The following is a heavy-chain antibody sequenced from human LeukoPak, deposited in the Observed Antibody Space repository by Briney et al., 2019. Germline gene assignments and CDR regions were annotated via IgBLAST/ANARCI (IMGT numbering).Heavy chain of an antibody. J-gene: IGHJ4*02. Sequence: GGSLRLSCAASGFTFSSYAMGWVRQAPGKGLEWVSAISGSGGSTYYADSVKGRFTISRDNSKNTLYLQMNSLRAEDTAVYYCANLYSSSYKFDYWGQGTLVTVSS. V-gene: IGHV3-23*01. D-gene: IGHD6-13*01. CDR3: ANLYSSSYKFDY. CDR2: ISGSGGST. CDR1: GFTFSSYA.